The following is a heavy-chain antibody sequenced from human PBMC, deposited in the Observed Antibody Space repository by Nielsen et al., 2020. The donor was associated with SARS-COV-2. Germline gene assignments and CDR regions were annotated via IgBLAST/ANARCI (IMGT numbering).Heavy chain of an antibody. V-gene: IGHV4-39*01. CDR2: IYYSGST. D-gene: IGHD4-17*01. J-gene: IGHJ6*02. CDR1: GGSISSSSYY. Sequence: SETLSLTCTVSGGSISSSSYYWGWIRQPPGKGLEWIGSIYYSGSTYYNPSLKSRVTISVDTSKNQFSLKLSSVTAADTAVYYCARQLIGHGDYLMDVWGQGTTVTVSS. CDR3: ARQLIGHGDYLMDV.